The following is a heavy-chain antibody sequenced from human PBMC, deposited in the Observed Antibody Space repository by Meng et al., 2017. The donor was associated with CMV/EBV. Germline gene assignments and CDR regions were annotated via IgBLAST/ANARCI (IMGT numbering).Heavy chain of an antibody. Sequence: GGSLRLSCAASGFTFSSYWLSWVRQDPGKGLEWVANIKQDGSEKYYVASVKGRFTISRDNAKNSLYLQMNSLRAEDTAVYYCARDLGITIFGVVIDYYYYGMDVWGQGTTVTVSS. J-gene: IGHJ6*02. D-gene: IGHD3-3*01. CDR3: ARDLGITIFGVVIDYYYYGMDV. V-gene: IGHV3-7*01. CDR1: GFTFSSYW. CDR2: IKQDGSEK.